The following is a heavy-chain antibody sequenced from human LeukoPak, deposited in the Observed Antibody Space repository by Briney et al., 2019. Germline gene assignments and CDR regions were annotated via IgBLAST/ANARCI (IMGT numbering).Heavy chain of an antibody. Sequence: PGGSLRLSCAASGFTFSRYSMNWVRQAPGKGLEWVSSISSSSSYIYYADSLKGRFTISRDNARNSLYLQMNSLRAEDTAVYYCAKGVLGQWLVDAFDIWGQGTMVTVS. V-gene: IGHV3-21*01. CDR3: AKGVLGQWLVDAFDI. D-gene: IGHD6-19*01. CDR2: ISSSSSYI. J-gene: IGHJ3*02. CDR1: GFTFSRYS.